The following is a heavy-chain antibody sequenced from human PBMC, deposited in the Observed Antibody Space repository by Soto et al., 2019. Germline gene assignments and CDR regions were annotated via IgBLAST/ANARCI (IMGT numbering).Heavy chain of an antibody. CDR1: GGSISSSSYY. Sequence: SETLSLTCTVSGGSISSSSYYWGWIRQPPGKGLEWIGSIYYSGNTYYNPSLKSRVTISVDTSKNQFSLKLSSVTAADTAVYYCARQRAYGSGTLRPLFDPWGQGTLVTVSS. CDR2: IYYSGNT. D-gene: IGHD3-10*01. V-gene: IGHV4-39*01. J-gene: IGHJ5*02. CDR3: ARQRAYGSGTLRPLFDP.